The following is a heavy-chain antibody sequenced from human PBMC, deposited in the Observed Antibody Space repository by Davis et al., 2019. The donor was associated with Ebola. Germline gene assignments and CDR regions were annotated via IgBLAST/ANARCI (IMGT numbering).Heavy chain of an antibody. D-gene: IGHD3-10*01. CDR1: GFAVRNTH. Sequence: GGSLRLSCDVSGFAVRNTHMSWVRQAPGKGLEWVAEISYDASNEYYADSVKGRFTISRDNSKNTLYLQMSSLRAEDTALYYCVKLRVRGVAYFGFWGQGTLVTVSS. CDR2: ISYDASNE. V-gene: IGHV3-30*18. CDR3: VKLRVRGVAYFGF. J-gene: IGHJ4*02.